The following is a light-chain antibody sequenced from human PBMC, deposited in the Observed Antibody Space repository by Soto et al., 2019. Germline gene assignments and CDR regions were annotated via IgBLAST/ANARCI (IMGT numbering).Light chain of an antibody. CDR1: QSVSSN. V-gene: IGKV3-15*01. CDR3: QQYNNWPPMA. Sequence: EIVMTQSPATLSVSPGERATLSCRASQSVSSNLAWYQQKPGQAPRLLIYGASTRSTGIPARFSGSGSGTAYTLLISSLQSEDFAVYYCQQYNNWPPMAFGQGTKLEIK. J-gene: IGKJ1*01. CDR2: GAS.